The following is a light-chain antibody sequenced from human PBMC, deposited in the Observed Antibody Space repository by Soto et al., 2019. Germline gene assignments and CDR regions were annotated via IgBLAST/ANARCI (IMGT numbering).Light chain of an antibody. J-gene: IGKJ1*01. CDR2: AAS. V-gene: IGKV3-20*01. CDR1: QNVTNNY. CDR3: QLYVTSRT. Sequence: EIVLTQSPCTLSLSPGERATLSCRASQNVTNNYLAWYQQKPGQAPRLLIYAASGRATGIPDRFSGSESGTDFTITSSRLETEDCAGYYCQLYVTSRTFGQKTKVEI.